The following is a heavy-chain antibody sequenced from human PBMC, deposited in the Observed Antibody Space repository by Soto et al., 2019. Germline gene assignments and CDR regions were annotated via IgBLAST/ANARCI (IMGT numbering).Heavy chain of an antibody. CDR1: XGSXXXXX. V-gene: IGHV4-4*07. J-gene: IGHJ4*02. CDR3: XXXXXXXXXXXXXX. CDR2: IYSTGTI. Sequence: QVQLQESGPGLVKPSETLSLTCTVSXGSXXXXXXXXXXXXXGXGLEWIGRIYSTGTITYNPALKSRVTMSVDRSKNQXXLKXXXXXXXXXXXXXXXXXXXXXXXXXXXXWGQGTQVTVSS.